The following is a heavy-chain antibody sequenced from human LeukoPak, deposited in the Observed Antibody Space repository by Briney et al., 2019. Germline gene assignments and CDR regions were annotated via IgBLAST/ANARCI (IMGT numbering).Heavy chain of an antibody. CDR2: ISSSSSYI. Sequence: GGSLRLSCAASGFTLSNYSMNWVRQAPGKGLEWVAFISSSSSYIFYADSLKGRFTISRDNAKNSLYLQMTSLRADDTAVYYCASDLAYGDAALWGQGTLVTVSS. D-gene: IGHD4-17*01. CDR3: ASDLAYGDAAL. CDR1: GFTLSNYS. V-gene: IGHV3-21*01. J-gene: IGHJ4*02.